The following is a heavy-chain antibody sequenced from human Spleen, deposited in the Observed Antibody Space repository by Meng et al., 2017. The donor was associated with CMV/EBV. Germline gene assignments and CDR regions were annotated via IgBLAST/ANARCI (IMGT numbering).Heavy chain of an antibody. D-gene: IGHD2-2*01. CDR2: INPHSGGT. Sequence: FTVYYMPWVRQAPGQGLELMGWINPHSGGTNYAQKFQGRVTMTRDTSISTAYMELSRLRSDDTAVYYCARSFKGGRYCSSTSCWFDPWGQGTLVTVSS. CDR3: ARSFKGGRYCSSTSCWFDP. CDR1: FTVYY. V-gene: IGHV1-2*02. J-gene: IGHJ5*02.